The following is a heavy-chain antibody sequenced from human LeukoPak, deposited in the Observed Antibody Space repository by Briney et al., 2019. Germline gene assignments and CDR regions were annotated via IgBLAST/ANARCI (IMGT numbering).Heavy chain of an antibody. J-gene: IGHJ3*02. CDR1: GFTFSSYS. V-gene: IGHV3-48*02. Sequence: GGSLRLSCAASGFTFSSYSMNWVRQAAGKGLEWVSYINSSSSTIYYADSVKGRFTISRDNAKNSPYLQMNSLRDEDTAVYYCARGDGYSSGWVPNAFDIWGQGTMVSVSS. D-gene: IGHD6-19*01. CDR3: ARGDGYSSGWVPNAFDI. CDR2: INSSSSTI.